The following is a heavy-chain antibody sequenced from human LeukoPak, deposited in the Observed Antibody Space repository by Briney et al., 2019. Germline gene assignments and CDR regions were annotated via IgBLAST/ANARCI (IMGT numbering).Heavy chain of an antibody. V-gene: IGHV3-23*01. CDR3: AKGVSRYYGSGSYDGGD. CDR2: ISGSGGST. J-gene: IGHJ4*02. Sequence: PGGSLRLSCAASGFTFSSYAMSWVRQAPGKGLEWVSAISGSGGSTYYADSVKGRFTISRDNSKNTLYLQMNSLRAEDTAVYYCAKGVSRYYGSGSYDGGDWGQGTLVTVSS. CDR1: GFTFSSYA. D-gene: IGHD3-10*01.